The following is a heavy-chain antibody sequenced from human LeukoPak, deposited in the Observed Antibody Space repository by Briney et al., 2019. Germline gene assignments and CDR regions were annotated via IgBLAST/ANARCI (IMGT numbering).Heavy chain of an antibody. J-gene: IGHJ4*02. D-gene: IGHD2-2*02. CDR3: ARRIYCNTTSCYTDYFFDY. Sequence: SETLSLTXAVSGYSISSGYYWGWIRQPPGKGLEWIGSIHHSGSTYYNPSLKSRVTISVDTSKNQFSLKLSSVTAADTAVYYCARRIYCNTTSCYTDYFFDYWGQGTLVTVSS. V-gene: IGHV4-38-2*01. CDR2: IHHSGST. CDR1: GYSISSGYY.